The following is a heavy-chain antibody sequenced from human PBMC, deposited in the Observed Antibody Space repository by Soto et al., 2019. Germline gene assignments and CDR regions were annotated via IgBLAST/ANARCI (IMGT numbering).Heavy chain of an antibody. Sequence: EVQLSQSGGGLVRPGGSLRLSCAGSGFTFDDYAINWVRQAPGKGLEWVSGISGSGNQIDYTDSVEGRFIISRDDSKNTVCLQMNGLSAEDTAVYFCAKNQDWTRPDPGAFDVWGQGTTVTVTS. CDR2: ISGSGNQI. D-gene: IGHD1-1*01. V-gene: IGHV3-23*01. CDR1: GFTFDDYA. J-gene: IGHJ3*01. CDR3: AKNQDWTRPDPGAFDV.